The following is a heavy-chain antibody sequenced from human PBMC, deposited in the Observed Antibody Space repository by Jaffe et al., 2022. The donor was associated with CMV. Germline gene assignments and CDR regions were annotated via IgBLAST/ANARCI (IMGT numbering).Heavy chain of an antibody. CDR2: VDYADIP. Sequence: QPLQESGPALVKPSETLSLTCTVSGDSITSSSYFWGWIRQPPGKGLEWIGFVDYADIPYYNPSLKSRVTISRDTSKSQFSLKLISVTAADTAVYYCARCGRGERLYFFDYWGQGALVTVSS. J-gene: IGHJ4*02. V-gene: IGHV4-39*01. CDR1: GDSITSSSYF. D-gene: IGHD1-26*01. CDR3: ARCGRGERLYFFDY.